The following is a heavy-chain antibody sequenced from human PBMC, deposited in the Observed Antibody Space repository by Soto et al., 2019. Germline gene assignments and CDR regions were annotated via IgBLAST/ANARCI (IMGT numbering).Heavy chain of an antibody. CDR1: GFTFSSYG. D-gene: IGHD3-22*01. V-gene: IGHV3-33*01. Sequence: QVQLVESGGGVVQPGRSLRLSCAVSGFTFSSYGMNWFRQAPGKGLEWVAAIYYDGSNKYYADSVRGGFTISRDNFKNTLYVHMNILRAEETAVYYCARDSKDDSSGYYAGFDYWGQGTVVTVSS. CDR2: IYYDGSNK. CDR3: ARDSKDDSSGYYAGFDY. J-gene: IGHJ4*02.